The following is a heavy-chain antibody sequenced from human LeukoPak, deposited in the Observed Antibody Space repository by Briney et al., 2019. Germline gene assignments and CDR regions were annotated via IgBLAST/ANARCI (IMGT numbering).Heavy chain of an antibody. CDR2: INWNGCST. Sequence: GGSLRLSCAPSGFTFYDYGMSWVRQAPGKGLEWVSGINWNGCSTGYADSVKVLFTISRDNAKNTLYLQMNSLRAEDTAVYYCAKVPPLSSSWYFESWPAGDYWGQGTMVTVSS. J-gene: IGHJ4*02. CDR1: GFTFYDYG. V-gene: IGHV3-20*04. D-gene: IGHD6-13*01. CDR3: AKVPPLSSSWYFESWPAGDY.